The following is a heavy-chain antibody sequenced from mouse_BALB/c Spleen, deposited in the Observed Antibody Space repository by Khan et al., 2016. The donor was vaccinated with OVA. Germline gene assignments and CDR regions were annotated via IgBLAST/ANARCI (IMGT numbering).Heavy chain of an antibody. J-gene: IGHJ3*01. CDR2: IIPNNGGT. V-gene: IGHV1-18*01. Sequence: VRLQQSGPELVKPGASVKIPCKASGFTFTDYNMAWVKQSHGKSLQWIGDIIPNNGGTIYNQKFKGKATLTVDKSSSTAYMELRSLTSEDTAVYYCARHGYGGFAYWGQGTLVTVS. CDR3: ARHGYGGFAY. D-gene: IGHD2-2*01. CDR1: GFTFTDYN.